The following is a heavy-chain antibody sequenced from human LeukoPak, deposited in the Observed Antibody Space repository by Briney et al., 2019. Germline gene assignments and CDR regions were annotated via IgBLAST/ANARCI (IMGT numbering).Heavy chain of an antibody. J-gene: IGHJ5*02. V-gene: IGHV3-30*03. CDR3: TRGEYNWNDLHL. CDR1: GFIFSDYG. CDR2: IAYDGNNT. D-gene: IGHD1-20*01. Sequence: GGSLRLSCVASGFIFSDYGIQWVRQAPGKGLEWVAVIAYDGNNTYYGDSVRGRFTISRDNSKKMVYLEMDSLRAEDTAVYYCTRGEYNWNDLHLWGQGTLVTVSS.